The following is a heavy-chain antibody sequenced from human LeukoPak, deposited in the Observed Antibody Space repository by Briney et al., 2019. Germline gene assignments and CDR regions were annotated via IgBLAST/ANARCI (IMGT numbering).Heavy chain of an antibody. CDR1: GDSVSSKNGA. CDR3: ARGFGTTGWHTFDY. Sequence: SQTLSLTCVVSGDSVSSKNGAWNWIRRSPSRGLEWLGRTYYRSKWYNDYAESMEGRMTISQDTSKNQYSLHLNSVTPDDTAVYYCARGFGTTGWHTFDYWGQGTLVTVSS. CDR2: TYYRSKWYN. J-gene: IGHJ4*02. V-gene: IGHV6-1*01. D-gene: IGHD6-19*01.